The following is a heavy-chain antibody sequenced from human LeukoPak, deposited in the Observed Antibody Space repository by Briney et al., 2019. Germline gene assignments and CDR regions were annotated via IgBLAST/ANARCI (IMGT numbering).Heavy chain of an antibody. CDR2: IYPGDSDV. CDR3: ARRASGAGSSLAWFDP. Sequence: GASLQISCQASGYSFTNYWIGWVRQPPGRGPEWMGIIYPGDSDVKYSPSFQGQITISADNSITTAYLQWSSLKASDTAIYYCARRASGAGSSLAWFDPWGQGTLVTVSS. V-gene: IGHV5-51*01. J-gene: IGHJ5*02. CDR1: GYSFTNYW. D-gene: IGHD3-10*01.